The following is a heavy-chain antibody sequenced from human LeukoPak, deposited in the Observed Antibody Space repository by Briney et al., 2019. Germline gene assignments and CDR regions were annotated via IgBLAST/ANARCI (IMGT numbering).Heavy chain of an antibody. Sequence: SVQVSCKASGGTFSSYTISWVRQAPGQGLEWMGRIIPILGIANYAQKFQGRVTITADKSTSTAYMELSSLRSEDTAVYYCARVSPTIAAAGTWADAFDIWGQGTMVTVSS. V-gene: IGHV1-69*02. CDR3: ARVSPTIAAAGTWADAFDI. J-gene: IGHJ3*02. CDR2: IIPILGIA. CDR1: GGTFSSYT. D-gene: IGHD6-13*01.